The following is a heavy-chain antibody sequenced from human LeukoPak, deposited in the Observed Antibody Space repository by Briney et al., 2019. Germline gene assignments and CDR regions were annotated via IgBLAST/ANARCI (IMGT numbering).Heavy chain of an antibody. D-gene: IGHD3-9*01. V-gene: IGHV4-59*01. CDR2: INYSGIT. CDR1: GGSISGYY. Sequence: SETLSLTCTVSGGSISGYYWSWIRQPPGKGLEWIGYINYSGITNYNPYLKSRVTISVDTSKNQFSLKLTSVTAADTAVYHCVRYFDWPYAFDIWGQGTMVTVSS. CDR3: VRYFDWPYAFDI. J-gene: IGHJ3*02.